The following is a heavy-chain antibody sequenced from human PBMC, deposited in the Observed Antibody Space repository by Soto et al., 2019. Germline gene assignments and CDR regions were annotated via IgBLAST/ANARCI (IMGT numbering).Heavy chain of an antibody. CDR1: GYTFTSYG. V-gene: IGHV1-18*01. J-gene: IGHJ4*02. D-gene: IGHD3-16*01. CDR3: ARDWFGIDY. CDR2: INPYNGNT. Sequence: QVQLVQSGAEVKKPGASVKVSCKASGYTFTSYGISWVRQAPGQGLEWMGWINPYNGNTNYAQKLQGRVTMTTDTSTNTAYMELRSLRSYDPAVYYCARDWFGIDYWGQGTLVTVSS.